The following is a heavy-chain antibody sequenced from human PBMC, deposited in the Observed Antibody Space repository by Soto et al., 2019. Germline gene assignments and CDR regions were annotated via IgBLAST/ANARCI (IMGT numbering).Heavy chain of an antibody. D-gene: IGHD3-9*01. V-gene: IGHV1-69*06. CDR2: IIPIFGTA. J-gene: IGHJ5*02. Sequence: GAAVKVSCKACGVTFSSYAISWVRQASGQGLEWMGGIIPIFGTANYAQKFQGRVTITADKSTSTAYMELSSLRSEDTAVYYCAREGGLRYFDWLQKHYHGFDPWGQGTLVTVSS. CDR3: AREGGLRYFDWLQKHYHGFDP. CDR1: GVTFSSYA.